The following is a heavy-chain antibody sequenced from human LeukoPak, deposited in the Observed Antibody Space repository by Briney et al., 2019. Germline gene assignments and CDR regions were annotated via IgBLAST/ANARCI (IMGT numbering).Heavy chain of an antibody. J-gene: IGHJ4*02. Sequence: GGSLRLSCATSGLTFSSFTMNWDRQAPGKGLEWVSTISDGSRDTHYAGSVKGRFTISRDDSQNIVYLQMDSLRAEDTALYYCTTRLRNHFDYWGQRTQVTVSS. CDR1: GLTFSSFT. V-gene: IGHV3-23*01. CDR2: ISDGSRDT. D-gene: IGHD5/OR15-5a*01. CDR3: TTRLRNHFDY.